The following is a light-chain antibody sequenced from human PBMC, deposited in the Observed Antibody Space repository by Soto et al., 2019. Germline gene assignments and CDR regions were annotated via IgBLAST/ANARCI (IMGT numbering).Light chain of an antibody. J-gene: IGLJ1*01. CDR2: EVS. Sequence: QSVLTQPASVSGSPGQSITISCTGTSSDVGGYNSVSWYQQHPGKAPKLMIYEVSNRPSGVSNRFSGSKSGNTASLTISGLQAEDEADYYCSSYTTSSTYVFGNGTKATVL. V-gene: IGLV2-14*01. CDR1: SSDVGGYNS. CDR3: SSYTTSSTYV.